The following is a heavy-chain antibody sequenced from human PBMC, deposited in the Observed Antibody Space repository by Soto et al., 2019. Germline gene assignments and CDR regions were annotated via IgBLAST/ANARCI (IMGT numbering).Heavy chain of an antibody. CDR1: GYSFTSYW. D-gene: IGHD2-2*01. Sequence: GESLKISCKGSGYSFTSYWIGWVRQMPGKGLEWVGIIYPGDSDTRYSPSFQGQVTISADKSISTAYLKWSSLKASDTALYYCARFRGGVGYCISTSCEDYYYGMDVWGQGTTVTVSS. J-gene: IGHJ6*02. CDR2: IYPGDSDT. CDR3: ARFRGGVGYCISTSCEDYYYGMDV. V-gene: IGHV5-51*01.